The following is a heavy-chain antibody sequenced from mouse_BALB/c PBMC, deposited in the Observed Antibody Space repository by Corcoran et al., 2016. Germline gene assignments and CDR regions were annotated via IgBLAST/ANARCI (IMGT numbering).Heavy chain of an antibody. V-gene: IGHV9-1*02. J-gene: IGHJ3*01. D-gene: IGHD1-1*01. Sequence: QSQLARSGPELKEPGEPVKISCKAPVYTFTIYGMNWLKQAPGKGLKWMGWINAYTGEPTYADDFKGRFAFSLETSASTAYLQINYLKNEDMATYFCARASGYYGRSHPWFAYWGQGTLVTVSA. CDR2: INAYTGEP. CDR1: VYTFTIYG. CDR3: ARASGYYGRSHPWFAY.